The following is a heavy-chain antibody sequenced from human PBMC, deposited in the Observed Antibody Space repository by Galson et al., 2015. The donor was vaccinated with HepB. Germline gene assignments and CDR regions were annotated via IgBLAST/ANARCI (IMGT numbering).Heavy chain of an antibody. CDR3: AILPLAYCGGDCSRWAVDDAFDI. D-gene: IGHD2-21*02. CDR1: GYSFTSYW. V-gene: IGHV5-10-1*01. J-gene: IGHJ3*02. Sequence: QSGAEVKKPGESLRISCKGSGYSFTSYWISWVRQMPGKGLEWMGRIDPSDSYTNYSPSFQGHVTISADKSISTAYLQWSSLKASDTAMYYCAILPLAYCGGDCSRWAVDDAFDIWGQGTMVTVSS. CDR2: IDPSDSYT.